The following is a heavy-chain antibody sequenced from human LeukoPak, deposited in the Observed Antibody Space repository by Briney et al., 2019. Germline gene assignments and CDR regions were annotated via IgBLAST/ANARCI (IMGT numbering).Heavy chain of an antibody. V-gene: IGHV1-2*02. CDR1: GYTFTGYY. D-gene: IGHD2-21*02. Sequence: ASVKVSCKASGYTFTGYYMHWVRQAPGQGLEWMGWINPNSGGTNYAQKFQGRVTMTRDTSISTAYMELSRLRSDDTAVYYCALEGNCGGDCLNWDAFDIWGQGTMVTVSS. CDR3: ALEGNCGGDCLNWDAFDI. CDR2: INPNSGGT. J-gene: IGHJ3*02.